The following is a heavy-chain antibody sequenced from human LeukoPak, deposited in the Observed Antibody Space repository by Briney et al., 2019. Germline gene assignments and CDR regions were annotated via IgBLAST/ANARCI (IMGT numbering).Heavy chain of an antibody. CDR3: ARDVVVTSSPDAFDI. V-gene: IGHV4-31*11. CDR1: GDSVTSGGHY. J-gene: IGHJ3*02. Sequence: PSQTLSLTCAVSGDSVTSGGHYWTWIRHHPGKGLGWIGYISNSGTTSYNPSLKSRVSISVDTSDNQFSLRLTSVTAADTAVYYCARDVVVTSSPDAFDIWGQGTMVTVSS. D-gene: IGHD2-21*02. CDR2: ISNSGTT.